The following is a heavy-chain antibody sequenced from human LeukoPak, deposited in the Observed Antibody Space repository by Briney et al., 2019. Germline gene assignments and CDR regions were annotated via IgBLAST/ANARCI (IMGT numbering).Heavy chain of an antibody. Sequence: GGSLRLSCAASGFTFSSYSMNWVRQAPGKGLEWVSSISSSSSYIYYADSVKGRFTISRDNAKNSRYLQMNSLRAEDTAVYYCARVKDYYDSSGYRPPFDYWGQGTLVTVSS. CDR2: ISSSSSYI. V-gene: IGHV3-21*01. CDR3: ARVKDYYDSSGYRPPFDY. D-gene: IGHD3-22*01. J-gene: IGHJ4*02. CDR1: GFTFSSYS.